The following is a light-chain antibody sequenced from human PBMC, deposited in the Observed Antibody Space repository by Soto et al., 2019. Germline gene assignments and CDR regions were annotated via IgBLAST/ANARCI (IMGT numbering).Light chain of an antibody. J-gene: IGKJ1*01. CDR1: QSLLHSNGYNY. CDR3: MQALQTPPT. CDR2: LGS. Sequence: DIVMTQSPLSLPVTPGEPASISCRSSQSLLHSNGYNYLDWYLQKPGQSPQLLIYLGSNRASGVPDRFSGSGSGTDFTLKISRVEAEDVGIYYCMQALQTPPTFGQGDQGGYQ. V-gene: IGKV2-28*01.